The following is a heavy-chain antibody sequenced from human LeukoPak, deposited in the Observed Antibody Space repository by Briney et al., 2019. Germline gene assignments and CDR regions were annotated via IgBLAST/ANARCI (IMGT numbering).Heavy chain of an antibody. Sequence: GGSLRLSCAASGFTFSSYAMSWVRQAPGKGLEWVSAISGSGGSTYYADSVKGRFTISRDNSKNSLYLQMNTLRAEDTAVYYCATQEFHGSGSPRFNYWGQGTLATVS. CDR3: ATQEFHGSGSPRFNY. D-gene: IGHD3-10*01. CDR1: GFTFSSYA. CDR2: ISGSGGST. V-gene: IGHV3-23*01. J-gene: IGHJ4*02.